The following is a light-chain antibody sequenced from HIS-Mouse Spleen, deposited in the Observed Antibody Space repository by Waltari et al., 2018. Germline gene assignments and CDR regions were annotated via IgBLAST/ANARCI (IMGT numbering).Light chain of an antibody. J-gene: IGLJ3*02. CDR3: GADHGSGSNFVWV. Sequence: QPVLTQPPSASASLGASLTLTSTLSSGDRNYKVAWYQQRPGKGPRFVMRVGTGGIVGSKGDGIPDRFSVLGSGLNRYLTIKNIQEEDESDYHCGADHGSGSNFVWVFGGGTKLTVL. CDR1: SGDRNYK. V-gene: IGLV9-49*01. CDR2: VGTGGIVG.